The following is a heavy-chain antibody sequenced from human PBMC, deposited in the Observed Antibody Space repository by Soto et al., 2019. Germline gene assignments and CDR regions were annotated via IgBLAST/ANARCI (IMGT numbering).Heavy chain of an antibody. J-gene: IGHJ6*02. CDR2: IYPGDSDT. Sequence: PGESLKISCKGSGYSFTSYWIGWVRQMPGKGLEWMGIIYPGDSDTRYSPSFQGQVTNSADKSISTAYLQWSSLKASDTAMYYCARNTLFDYYYYGMDVWGQGTTVTVSS. V-gene: IGHV5-51*01. D-gene: IGHD3-10*01. CDR3: ARNTLFDYYYYGMDV. CDR1: GYSFTSYW.